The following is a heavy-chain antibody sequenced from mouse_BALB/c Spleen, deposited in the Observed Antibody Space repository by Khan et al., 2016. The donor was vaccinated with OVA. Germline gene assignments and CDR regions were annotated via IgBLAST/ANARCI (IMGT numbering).Heavy chain of an antibody. J-gene: IGHJ1*01. CDR2: IDPETGGT. D-gene: IGHD2-3*01. Sequence: QVQLQQPGAELVRPGASVTLSCKASGYTFTDYEMHWVKQTPVHGLEWIGAIDPETGGTAYNQKFKGKATLTADKSSSTAYMELRSLTSEDSAVYYCTRADGYYGYFDVWGEGTTVTVSS. V-gene: IGHV1-15*01. CDR3: TRADGYYGYFDV. CDR1: GYTFTDYE.